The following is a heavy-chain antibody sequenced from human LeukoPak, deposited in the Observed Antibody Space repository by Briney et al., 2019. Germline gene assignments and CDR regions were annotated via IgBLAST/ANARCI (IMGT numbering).Heavy chain of an antibody. CDR3: ARGYGSGSYLY. CDR2: INWNGGNT. Sequence: PGGSLRLSCAASGFTFDDYGMNWVRQAPGRGLEWVSGINWNGGNTVYADSVKGRFTISRDNAKNSLYLQMSSLRAEDTALYYCARGYGSGSYLYWGQGTLVSVSS. J-gene: IGHJ4*02. V-gene: IGHV3-20*04. CDR1: GFTFDDYG. D-gene: IGHD3-10*01.